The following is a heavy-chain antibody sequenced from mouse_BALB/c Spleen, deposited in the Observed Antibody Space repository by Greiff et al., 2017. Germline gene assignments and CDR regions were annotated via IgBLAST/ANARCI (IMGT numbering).Heavy chain of an antibody. D-gene: IGHD2-14*01. CDR2: IWSGGST. CDR3: ARAYYRYDATGYYAMDY. J-gene: IGHJ4*01. V-gene: IGHV2-2*02. Sequence: QVQLQQSGPGLVQPSQSLSITCTVSGFSLTSYGVHWVRQSPGKGLEWLGVIWSGGSTDYNAAFISRLSISKDNSKSQVFFKMNSLQANDTAIYYCARAYYRYDATGYYAMDYWGQGTSVTVSS. CDR1: GFSLTSYG.